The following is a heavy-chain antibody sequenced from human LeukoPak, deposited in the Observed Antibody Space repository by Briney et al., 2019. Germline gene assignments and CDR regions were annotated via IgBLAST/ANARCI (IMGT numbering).Heavy chain of an antibody. CDR3: ARGVRYFDWLLVAARMIYYMDV. V-gene: IGHV4-61*02. CDR1: GGSISSDSYY. CDR2: IYSSGST. Sequence: PSETLSLTCTVSGGSISSDSYYWSWIRQPAGKGLEWIGRIYSSGSTNYNPSLKSRATISVDTSKNQFSLKLSSVTAADTAVYYCARGVRYFDWLLVAARMIYYMDVWGKGTTVTVSS. J-gene: IGHJ6*03. D-gene: IGHD3-9*01.